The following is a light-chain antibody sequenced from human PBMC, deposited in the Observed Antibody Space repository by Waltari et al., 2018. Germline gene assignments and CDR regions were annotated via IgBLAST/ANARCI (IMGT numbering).Light chain of an antibody. CDR1: QNIDKY. V-gene: IGKV3-20*01. Sequence: EIMLTQSPGTLSLSPGERATLSCRASQNIDKYLAWYQHKPGQAPRLLIYDACSRATGIPDRFSGSGSGTDVSPTISRLEPEDFAVYYCQKYGSLPATFGQGTKVEIK. J-gene: IGKJ1*01. CDR2: DAC. CDR3: QKYGSLPAT.